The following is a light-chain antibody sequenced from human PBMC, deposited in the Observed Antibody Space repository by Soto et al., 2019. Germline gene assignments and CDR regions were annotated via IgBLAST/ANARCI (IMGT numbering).Light chain of an antibody. J-gene: IGLJ1*01. CDR3: SSYTSNMTNV. Sequence: QSVLTQPASVSGSPGQSITISCPGTSIDVGCFNSASWYQLRPGTAPKLILYDVVDRPSGVSYRFSGPKSGNTASLTISGLQAADEADYFCSSYTSNMTNVFGSGTKVTGL. CDR1: SIDVGCFNS. V-gene: IGLV2-14*03. CDR2: DVV.